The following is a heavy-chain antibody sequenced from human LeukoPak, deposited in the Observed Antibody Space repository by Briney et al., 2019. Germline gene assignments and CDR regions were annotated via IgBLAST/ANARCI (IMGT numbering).Heavy chain of an antibody. Sequence: GGSLRLSCAASGFSLSTFWMHWVRHAPGKGLEWVANIGQDGTDKYYVDSVVGRFTISRDNAQNLLYLHMNSLRAEDTGVYHCAKSGGFFDTWGQGTLVTVSS. V-gene: IGHV3-7*01. D-gene: IGHD1-26*01. CDR1: GFSLSTFW. J-gene: IGHJ4*02. CDR2: IGQDGTDK. CDR3: AKSGGFFDT.